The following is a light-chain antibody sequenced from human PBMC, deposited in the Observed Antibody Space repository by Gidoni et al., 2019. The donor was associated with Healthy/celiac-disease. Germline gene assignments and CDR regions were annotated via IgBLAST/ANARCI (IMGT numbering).Light chain of an antibody. CDR1: QSVSSSY. CDR3: QQYGSSLWT. Sequence: EVAFAQSPCTLSWSPGERATLSCRASQSVSSSYLAWYQQKPGQAPRLLIYGASSRATDTPDRCSGSGSGTDSITTISRLEHEDFAVYYWQQYGSSLWTFGQGTKVEIK. V-gene: IGKV3-20*01. J-gene: IGKJ1*01. CDR2: GAS.